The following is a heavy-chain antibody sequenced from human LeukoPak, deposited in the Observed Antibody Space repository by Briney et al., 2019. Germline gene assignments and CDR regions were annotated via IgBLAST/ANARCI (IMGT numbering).Heavy chain of an antibody. CDR2: IYSSGST. CDR1: GGSISSSSYY. V-gene: IGHV4-39*01. D-gene: IGHD3-3*01. Sequence: PSETLSLTCTVSGGSISSSSYYWGWIRQPPGKGLECIGSIYSSGSTYYNPSLKSRVTISVDTSTNQFSLKLISVTAADTALYYCARHGIMIFGVIIPHFDYWGQGTLVTVSS. J-gene: IGHJ4*02. CDR3: ARHGIMIFGVIIPHFDY.